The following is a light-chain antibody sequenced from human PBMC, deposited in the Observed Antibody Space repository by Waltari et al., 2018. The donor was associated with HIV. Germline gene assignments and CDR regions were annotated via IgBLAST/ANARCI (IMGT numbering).Light chain of an antibody. CDR2: DVS. V-gene: IGLV2-8*01. Sequence: QSALTQPPSASGSPGQSVTISCPGTSSDVGGYHYFSGYPQPPGKAPKLRFYDVSKRPSGVADRFAGCKSGNPASLTGSGLQAEDEANYYCNSYAGSNNWVFGGWTKLTVL. CDR3: NSYAGSNNWV. CDR1: SSDVGGYHY. J-gene: IGLJ3*02.